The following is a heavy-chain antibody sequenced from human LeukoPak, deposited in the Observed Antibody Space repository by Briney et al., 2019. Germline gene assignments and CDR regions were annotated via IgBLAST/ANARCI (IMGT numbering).Heavy chain of an antibody. D-gene: IGHD2-15*01. V-gene: IGHV3-30*18. J-gene: IGHJ2*01. Sequence: SGGSLRLSCAASGFAFNTCGMQWVRQAPGKGLEWVAVDSFNGRVQYYADSVRGRFTISRDNSKNTLYLQMNSLRAEDTAVYYCAKEGGPDNWYFDLWGRGTLATVSS. CDR2: DSFNGRVQ. CDR3: AKEGGPDNWYFDL. CDR1: GFAFNTCG.